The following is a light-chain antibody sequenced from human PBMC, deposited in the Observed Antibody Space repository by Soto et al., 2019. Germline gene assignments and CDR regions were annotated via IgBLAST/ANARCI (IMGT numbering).Light chain of an antibody. Sequence: QSVLTQPPSASGTPGQRVTISCSRNTSNIGRSTVSWYQQFPGAAPKLLIYGNTQRPLGVPVRFSGSKSDTSASLAISGLQSEDEADYYCATWNDGVFVFGIGTKVTVL. J-gene: IGLJ1*01. V-gene: IGLV1-44*01. CDR2: GNT. CDR3: ATWNDGVFV. CDR1: TSNIGRST.